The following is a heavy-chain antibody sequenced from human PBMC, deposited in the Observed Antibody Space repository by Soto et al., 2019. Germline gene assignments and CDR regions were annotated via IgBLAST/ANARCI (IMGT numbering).Heavy chain of an antibody. CDR1: GFTFSNFA. J-gene: IGHJ6*02. Sequence: GGSLRLSCAASGFTFSNFAMHRVRQAPGKGLEWVAVISYDGSNKYYADSVKGRFTISRDNSKNTLYLQMNSLRAEDTAVYYCARTEAYSSTGMDVWGQGTTVTVSS. CDR3: ARTEAYSSTGMDV. V-gene: IGHV3-30-3*01. CDR2: ISYDGSNK. D-gene: IGHD6-13*01.